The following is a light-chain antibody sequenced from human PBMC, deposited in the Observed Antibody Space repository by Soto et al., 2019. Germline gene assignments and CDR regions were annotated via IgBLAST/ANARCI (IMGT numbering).Light chain of an antibody. CDR1: QSISRY. CDR2: GAS. Sequence: IGLTQSPGTLSLSPGERTTLSCSASQSISRYLAWYQQKPGQGPRLLIYGASSRATGTPDRFSGSGSGTDFTLTINRLGPVDFALYYCQQYGSSPPTFGQGTKVEIK. J-gene: IGKJ1*01. V-gene: IGKV3-20*01. CDR3: QQYGSSPPT.